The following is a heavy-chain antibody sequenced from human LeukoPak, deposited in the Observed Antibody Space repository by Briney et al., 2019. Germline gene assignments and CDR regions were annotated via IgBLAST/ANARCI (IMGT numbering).Heavy chain of an antibody. J-gene: IGHJ4*02. CDR3: VKGGQDCSPTTCYYD. D-gene: IGHD2-2*01. Sequence: GGSLRLSCVASGYIFNNYAVSWVRQAPGKGLEWVSAISGSGSTYYADSVKGRFTISRDNSKNTGYLRMNSLRAEDTAGYYCVKGGQDCSPTTCYYDWGQGTLVTVSS. CDR1: GYIFNNYA. CDR2: ISGSGST. V-gene: IGHV3-23*01.